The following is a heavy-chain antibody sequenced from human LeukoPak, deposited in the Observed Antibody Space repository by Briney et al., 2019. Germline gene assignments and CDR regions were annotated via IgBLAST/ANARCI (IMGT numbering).Heavy chain of an antibody. CDR3: ARDLGYSSSWYWWRRESS. J-gene: IGHJ5*02. CDR1: GGSISSYY. CDR2: IYTSGST. V-gene: IGHV4-4*07. Sequence: SETLSLTCTVSGGSISSYYWSWIRQPAGKGLEGIGRIYTSGSTNYNPSLKGRVTMAVDTSNKQFSLKLSSVTAADTAVYYCARDLGYSSSWYWWRRESSWGQGTLVTVSS. D-gene: IGHD6-13*01.